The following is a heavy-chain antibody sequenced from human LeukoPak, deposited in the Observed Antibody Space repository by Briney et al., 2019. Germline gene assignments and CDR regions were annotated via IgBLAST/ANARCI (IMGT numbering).Heavy chain of an antibody. CDR3: AKVQRGRTVTTAIDY. V-gene: IGHV3-30*18. D-gene: IGHD4-17*01. J-gene: IGHJ4*02. CDR1: GFTFSSYG. Sequence: PGRSLRLSCAASGFTFSSYGMHWVRQAPGKGLEWVAVISYDGSNKYYADSVKGRFTISRDNSKNTLYLQMNSLRAEDTAAYYCAKVQRGRTVTTAIDYWGQGTLVTVSS. CDR2: ISYDGSNK.